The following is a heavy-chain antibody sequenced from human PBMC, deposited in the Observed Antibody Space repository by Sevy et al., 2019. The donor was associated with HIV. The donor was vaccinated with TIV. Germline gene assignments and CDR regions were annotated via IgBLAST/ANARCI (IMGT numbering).Heavy chain of an antibody. D-gene: IGHD3-3*01. CDR3: ARESYDFWTGPVDYDYGMDV. J-gene: IGHJ6*02. V-gene: IGHV1-2*02. CDR1: GYTFSDSGYY. CDR2: INPKSGAK. Sequence: ASVKVSCKASGYTFSDSGYYVHWVRQAPGQGLEWMGWINPKSGAKNYAQKFQGRVTMTRDTSVSTANMELTRLRSDDTAVYYCARESYDFWTGPVDYDYGMDVWGQGTTVTVSS.